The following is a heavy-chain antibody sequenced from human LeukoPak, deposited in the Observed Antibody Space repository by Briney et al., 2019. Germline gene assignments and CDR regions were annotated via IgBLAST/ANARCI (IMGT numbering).Heavy chain of an antibody. J-gene: IGHJ1*01. D-gene: IGHD1-26*01. CDR2: ISNSGSTI. CDR1: GFTFSDYY. Sequence: PGGSLRLSCTASGFTFSDYYMTWIRQAPGKGLEWVSYISNSGSTIFHADSVTGRFTISRDNSKNTLYLQMNSLRAEDTAVYYCAKDRSGSYNFEYFQHWGQGTLVTVSS. CDR3: AKDRSGSYNFEYFQH. V-gene: IGHV3-11*04.